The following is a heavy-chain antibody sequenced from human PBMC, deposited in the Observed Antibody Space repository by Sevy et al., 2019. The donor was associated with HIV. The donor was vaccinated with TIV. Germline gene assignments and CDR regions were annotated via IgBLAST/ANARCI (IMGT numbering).Heavy chain of an antibody. J-gene: IGHJ4*02. CDR1: GFTFSSFG. CDR3: AKGGGRNWDQFFLDY. Sequence: GGSLRLSCEASGFTFSSFGMSWVRQAPGKGLEWVSGISGTGGSTYYAASVKGRFTISRDNSKNTLYIHMISLRAEDTAVYYWAKGGGRNWDQFFLDYWGQGTLVTVSS. CDR2: ISGTGGST. V-gene: IGHV3-23*01. D-gene: IGHD2-15*01.